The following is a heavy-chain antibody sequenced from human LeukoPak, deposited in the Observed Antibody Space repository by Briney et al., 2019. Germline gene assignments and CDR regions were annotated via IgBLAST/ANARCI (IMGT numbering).Heavy chain of an antibody. CDR2: IIPMLGTA. J-gene: IGHJ4*02. CDR1: DDTFSTSA. CDR3: ARTGRDTSSSNPFDL. Sequence: SVKVSCKTSDDTFSTSAISWVRQAPGQGLEWMGRIIPMLGTASNAEKFYGRVTITADKSTSTTYLELNSLRSDDTAVYYCARTGRDTSSSNPFDLSGQGTRVTVSS. D-gene: IGHD6-13*01. V-gene: IGHV1-69*06.